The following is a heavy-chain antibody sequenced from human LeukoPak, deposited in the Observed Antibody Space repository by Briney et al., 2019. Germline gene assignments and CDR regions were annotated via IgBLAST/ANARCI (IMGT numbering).Heavy chain of an antibody. CDR2: ISGSGVST. CDR3: AKGRSVITFGGLIVYYFDY. CDR1: GFTFSDFG. J-gene: IGHJ4*02. Sequence: GGSLRLSYEASGFTFSDFGMSWVRQAPGKGLEWVSAISGSGVSTYYADSVKGRFTISRDNSKNTLYLQMSSLRAEDTAVYYCAKGRSVITFGGLIVYYFDYWGQGTLVTVSS. D-gene: IGHD3-16*02. V-gene: IGHV3-23*01.